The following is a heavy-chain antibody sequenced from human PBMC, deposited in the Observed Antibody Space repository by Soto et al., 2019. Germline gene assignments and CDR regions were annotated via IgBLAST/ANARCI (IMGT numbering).Heavy chain of an antibody. CDR1: GFTFSNAW. D-gene: IGHD1-26*01. V-gene: IGHV3-15*01. CDR3: TTEEGEDVGATTGNDY. CDR2: IKSKTDGGTT. J-gene: IGHJ4*02. Sequence: EVQLVESGGGLVKPGGSLRLSCAASGFTFSNAWMSWVRQAPGKGLEWVGRIKSKTDGGTTDYAAPVKGRFTISRDDSKNTLYLQMNSLKTEDTAVYYCTTEEGEDVGATTGNDYWGQGTLVTVSS.